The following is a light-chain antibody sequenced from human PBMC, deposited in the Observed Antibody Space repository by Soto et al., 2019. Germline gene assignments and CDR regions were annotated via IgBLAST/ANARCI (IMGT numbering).Light chain of an antibody. CDR1: QSVNSY. J-gene: IGKJ2*01. CDR2: DTS. CDR3: QQRSFWPT. Sequence: EIVLTQSPAPLSLSPGERDTLSCRASQSVNSYLAWYQQKCGQAPRLLIYDTSNTATGIPDRFSGSGSGTDFTLTISGVESEDFAVYYCQQRSFWPTFGQGIRLEIK. V-gene: IGKV3-11*01.